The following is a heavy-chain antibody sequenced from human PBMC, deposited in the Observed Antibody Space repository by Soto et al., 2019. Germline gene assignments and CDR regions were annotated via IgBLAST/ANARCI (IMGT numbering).Heavy chain of an antibody. J-gene: IGHJ3*02. V-gene: IGHV1-69*13. CDR2: IIPIFGTA. CDR3: ASLRITTIVVVNDAFDI. Sequence: ASVKVSCKASGGTFSSYAISWVRQAPGQGLEWMGGIIPIFGTANYAQKFQGRVTITADESTSTAYMELSSLRSEDTAVYYCASLRITTIVVVNDAFDIWGQGTMVTVSS. CDR1: GGTFSSYA. D-gene: IGHD3-22*01.